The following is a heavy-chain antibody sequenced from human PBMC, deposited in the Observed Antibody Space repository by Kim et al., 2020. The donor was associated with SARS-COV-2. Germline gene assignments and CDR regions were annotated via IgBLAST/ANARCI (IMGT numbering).Heavy chain of an antibody. D-gene: IGHD3-10*01. CDR3: AKTNHSPQLWFGEYLAADAFDI. CDR2: ISYDGSNK. CDR1: GFTFSSYG. V-gene: IGHV3-30*18. J-gene: IGHJ3*02. Sequence: GGSLRLSCAASGFTFSSYGMHWVRQAPGKGLEWVAVISYDGSNKYYADSVKGRFTISRDNSKNTLYLQMNSLRAEDTAVYYCAKTNHSPQLWFGEYLAADAFDIWGQGTMVTVSS.